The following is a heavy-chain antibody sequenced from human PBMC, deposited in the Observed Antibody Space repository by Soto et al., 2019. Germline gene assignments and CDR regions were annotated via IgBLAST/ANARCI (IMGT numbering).Heavy chain of an antibody. CDR1: GDSVSSNSAA. D-gene: IGHD3-3*01. CDR3: ARATYDFWSGYAYYYYGMDV. CDR2: TYYRSKWYN. J-gene: IGHJ6*02. V-gene: IGHV6-1*01. Sequence: LSQTLSLTCAISGDSVSSNSAAWNWIRQSPSRGLEWLGRTYYRSKWYNDYAVSVKSRITINPDTSKNQFSLQLNSVAPEDTAVYYCARATYDFWSGYAYYYYGMDVWGQGTTVTVSS.